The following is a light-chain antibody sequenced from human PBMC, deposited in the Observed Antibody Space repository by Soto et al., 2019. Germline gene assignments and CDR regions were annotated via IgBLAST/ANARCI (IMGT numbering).Light chain of an antibody. CDR2: AAS. CDR1: QGIDTS. Sequence: ILLTQSPSSLSASVGDRVTITCRASQGIDTSLAWYQQKPGKAPKLLIYAASNFQGGVPSRFSGSGSGTHFTLTISSLQPEDFATYYCQQLHGYPITFGRGTRLEI. CDR3: QQLHGYPIT. V-gene: IGKV1-9*01. J-gene: IGKJ5*01.